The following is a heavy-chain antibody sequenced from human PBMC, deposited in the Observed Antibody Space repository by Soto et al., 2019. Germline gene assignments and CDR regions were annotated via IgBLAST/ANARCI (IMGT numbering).Heavy chain of an antibody. D-gene: IGHD3-3*01. Sequence: QVTLKESGPVLVKPTETLTLTCTVSGFSLSNARMGVSWIRQPPGKALEWLAHIFSNDEKSYSTSLKSRLTISKDTSKSQVVLTMTNMDPVDTATYYCARTRIPIFGVVIILDFDYWGQGTLVTVSS. V-gene: IGHV2-26*01. CDR2: IFSNDEK. CDR3: ARTRIPIFGVVIILDFDY. J-gene: IGHJ4*02. CDR1: GFSLSNARMG.